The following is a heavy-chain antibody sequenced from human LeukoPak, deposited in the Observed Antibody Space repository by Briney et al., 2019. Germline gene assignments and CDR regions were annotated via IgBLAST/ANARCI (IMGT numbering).Heavy chain of an antibody. V-gene: IGHV3-21*01. D-gene: IGHD5-12*01. CDR1: GFTFSSYS. CDR2: ISSSSSYI. Sequence: GGSLRLSCAASGFTFSSYSMNWVRQAPGKGLKWVSSISSSSSYIYYADSVKGRFTISRDNAKNSLYLQMNSLRAEDTAVYYCARITPYSGYDLFDYWGQGTLVTVSS. CDR3: ARITPYSGYDLFDY. J-gene: IGHJ4*02.